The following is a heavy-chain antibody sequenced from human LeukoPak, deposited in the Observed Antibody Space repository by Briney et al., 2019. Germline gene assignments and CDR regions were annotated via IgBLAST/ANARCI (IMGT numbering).Heavy chain of an antibody. D-gene: IGHD2-2*01. CDR3: ARVGDIVVVPAANILDY. J-gene: IGHJ4*02. CDR2: ITSTSTYI. Sequence: GGSLRLSCAVSGFTFSTYNMNWVRQAPGKGLEWVSSITSTSTYIYYADSVKGRFTISRDNAKNSLYLQMNSLRAEDTAVYYCARVGDIVVVPAANILDYWGQGTLVTVSS. V-gene: IGHV3-21*01. CDR1: GFTFSTYN.